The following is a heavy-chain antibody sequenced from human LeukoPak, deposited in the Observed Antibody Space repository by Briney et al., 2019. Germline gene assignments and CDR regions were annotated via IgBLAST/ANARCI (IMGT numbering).Heavy chain of an antibody. CDR3: ASSSSSGFDY. CDR2: INHSGST. V-gene: IGHV4-34*01. D-gene: IGHD6-13*01. Sequence: PSETLSLTCAVYGGSFSGYYWSWIRQPPGKGLEWIGEINHSGSTNYNPSLKSRVTISVDTSKNQFSLKLSSATAADTAVYYCASSSSSGFDYWGQGTLVTVSS. J-gene: IGHJ4*02. CDR1: GGSFSGYY.